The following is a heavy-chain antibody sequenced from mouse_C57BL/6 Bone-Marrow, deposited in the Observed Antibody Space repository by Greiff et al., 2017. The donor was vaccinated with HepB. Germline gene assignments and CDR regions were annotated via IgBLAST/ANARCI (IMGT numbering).Heavy chain of an antibody. CDR2: IWRGGST. J-gene: IGHJ4*01. V-gene: IGHV2-5*01. CDR1: GFSLTSYG. CDR3: AKKKARGYYAMDY. Sequence: VQRVESGPGLVQPSQSLSITCTVSGFSLTSYGVHWVRQSPGKGLEWLGVIWRGGSTDYNAAFMSRLSITKDNSKSQVFFKMNSLQADDTAIYYCAKKKARGYYAMDYWGQGTSVTVSS.